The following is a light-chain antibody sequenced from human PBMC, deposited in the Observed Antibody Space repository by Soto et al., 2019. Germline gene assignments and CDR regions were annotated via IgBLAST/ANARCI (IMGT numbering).Light chain of an antibody. Sequence: VVWSHSVGTVSLTPRERATLSLRTNESVSSNLVLYQQKPGQAPRLLIYGASTRTTGIPASFSGSGSGTEFTLTIISLRSEDFAVYYGQQYNKWARTAGQGTKVEIK. V-gene: IGKV3-15*01. CDR3: QQYNKWART. CDR2: GAS. J-gene: IGKJ1*01. CDR1: ESVSSN.